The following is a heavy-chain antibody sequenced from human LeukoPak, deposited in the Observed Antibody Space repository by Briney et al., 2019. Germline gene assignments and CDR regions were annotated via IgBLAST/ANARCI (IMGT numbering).Heavy chain of an antibody. V-gene: IGHV1-2*02. CDR1: GYTFTGYY. CDR3: ARDEFRRKDGQRPLDY. Sequence: GASVKVSCKASGYTFTGYYMHWVRQAPGQGLEWMGWINPNSGGTNYAQKFQGRVTMTRDTSISTAYMELSRLRSDDTAVYYCARDEFRRKDGQRPLDYWGQGTLVTVSS. CDR2: INPNSGGT. D-gene: IGHD5-24*01. J-gene: IGHJ4*02.